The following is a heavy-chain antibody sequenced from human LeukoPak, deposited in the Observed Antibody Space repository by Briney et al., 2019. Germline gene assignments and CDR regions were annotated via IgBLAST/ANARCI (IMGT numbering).Heavy chain of an antibody. Sequence: SETLSLTCAVYGGSFSGYYWSWIRKPPGKGLNWIGEINHSGSTNYNPSLKSRVTISVDTSKNQFSLKLTSVTAADTAVYYCASRGCSSTSCHEGYNWFDPWGQGILVSVSS. CDR3: ASRGCSSTSCHEGYNWFDP. D-gene: IGHD2-2*01. CDR1: GGSFSGYY. V-gene: IGHV4-34*01. J-gene: IGHJ5*02. CDR2: INHSGST.